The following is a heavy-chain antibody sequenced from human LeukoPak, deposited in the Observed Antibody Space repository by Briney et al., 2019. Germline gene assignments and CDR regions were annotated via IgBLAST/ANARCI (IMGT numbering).Heavy chain of an antibody. Sequence: GRSLRLSCAASGFTFSSYAMHWVRQAPGKGLEWVAVISHDGSNKYYADSVKGRFTISRDNSKNMLYLQMGSLRPDDTAVYYCARDPSGDYYFDYWGQGTLVTVSS. CDR2: ISHDGSNK. CDR1: GFTFSSYA. D-gene: IGHD4-17*01. CDR3: ARDPSGDYYFDY. J-gene: IGHJ4*02. V-gene: IGHV3-30*04.